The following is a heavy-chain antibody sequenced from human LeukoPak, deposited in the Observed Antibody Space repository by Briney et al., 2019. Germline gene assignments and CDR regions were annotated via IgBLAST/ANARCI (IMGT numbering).Heavy chain of an antibody. CDR1: GFIFSNYG. J-gene: IGHJ4*02. D-gene: IGHD2-2*02. Sequence: GGSLRLSCAASGFIFSNYGMHWVRQAPGKGLEWVSSVHSSRDYKFYADSVKGRFTISRDNAKNSLYLQMNGLRAEDTAVYYCTRGGADYTTSFDSWGQGTLVTVSS. CDR2: VHSSRDYK. V-gene: IGHV3-21*01. CDR3: TRGGADYTTSFDS.